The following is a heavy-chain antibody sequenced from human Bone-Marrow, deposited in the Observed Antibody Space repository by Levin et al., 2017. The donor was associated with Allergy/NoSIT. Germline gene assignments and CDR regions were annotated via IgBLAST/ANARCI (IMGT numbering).Heavy chain of an antibody. J-gene: IGHJ4*02. D-gene: IGHD6-19*01. CDR2: INWNSDTI. V-gene: IGHV3-9*01. CDR3: AKARGFIAVAGDLDC. Sequence: SCAASGFTFDDYAIHWVRQRPGRGLEWVAGINWNSDTIGYADSVKGRFTVSRDNAKNSLYLQMNRLRAEDTALYFCAKARGFIAVAGDLDCWGRGTLVTVSS. CDR1: GFTFDDYA.